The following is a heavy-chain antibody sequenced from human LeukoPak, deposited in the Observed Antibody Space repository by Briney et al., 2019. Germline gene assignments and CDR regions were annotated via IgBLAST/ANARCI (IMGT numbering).Heavy chain of an antibody. D-gene: IGHD2-15*01. CDR3: TILGRYCSGGSCHDY. V-gene: IGHV3-74*01. CDR1: GFTFSSYW. Sequence: AGGSLRLSCAASGFTFSSYWMHWVCQAPGKGLVWVSRINSDGSSTSYADSVKGRFTISRDNAKNTLHLQMNSLRAEDTAVYYCTILGRYCSGGSCHDYWGQGTLVTVSS. J-gene: IGHJ4*02. CDR2: INSDGSST.